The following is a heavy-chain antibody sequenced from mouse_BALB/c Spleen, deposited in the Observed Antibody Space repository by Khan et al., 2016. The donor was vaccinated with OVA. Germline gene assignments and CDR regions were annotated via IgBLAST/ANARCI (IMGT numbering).Heavy chain of an antibody. CDR3: ARGGRFAY. V-gene: IGHV1S137*01. CDR1: GYTFTDYA. D-gene: IGHD3-3*01. Sequence: QVQLQQSGAELVRPGVSVKISCKGSGYTFTDYAMHWVKQSHARSLEWIGVISTYYGDASYNQKFKGKATMTVDRSSSTAYMELARLTSEDSAIYYCARGGRFAYWGQGTLVTVAA. J-gene: IGHJ3*01. CDR2: ISTYYGDA.